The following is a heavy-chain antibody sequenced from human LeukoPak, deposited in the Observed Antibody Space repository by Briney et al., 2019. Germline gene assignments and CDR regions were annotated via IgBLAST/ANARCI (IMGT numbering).Heavy chain of an antibody. CDR1: GYTFTNSY. D-gene: IGHD5-24*01. Sequence: GASVKVSCKASGYTFTNSYIHWVRQAPGQVLEWMGLINPDGGITNYAQNFQGRVTLTRDTSTSTVYMELSSLRSEDTAIYYCARIRDGYNGAYDLWGQGTVVTVPS. V-gene: IGHV1-46*01. CDR3: ARIRDGYNGAYDL. CDR2: INPDGGIT. J-gene: IGHJ3*01.